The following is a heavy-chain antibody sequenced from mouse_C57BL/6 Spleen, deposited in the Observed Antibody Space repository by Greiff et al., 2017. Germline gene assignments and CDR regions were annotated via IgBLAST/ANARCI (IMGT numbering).Heavy chain of an antibody. D-gene: IGHD1-1*01. Sequence: VQLQQPGAELVKPGASVKLSFTSYWMHWVKQRPGRGLEWIGRIDPNSGGTKYNEKFKSKATLTVDKPSSTAYMQLSSLTSEDSAVYYCARGYYYGSSHWYFYVWGTGTTVTVSS. V-gene: IGHV1-72*01. CDR3: ARGYYYGSSHWYFYV. CDR1: TSYW. J-gene: IGHJ1*03. CDR2: IDPNSGGT.